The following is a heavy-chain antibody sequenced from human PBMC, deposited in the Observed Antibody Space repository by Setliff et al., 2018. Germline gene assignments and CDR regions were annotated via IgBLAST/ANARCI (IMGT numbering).Heavy chain of an antibody. Sequence: SETLSLTCSVSGGASSNSDYYWDWIRQPPGKGLEWIGRVYYSGDTYYIPSLLSRVTISVDTSKNQFSLKLSSVTAADTSVYFCARHRPNLPFDAWGQGALVTVSS. CDR2: VYYSGDT. J-gene: IGHJ4*02. CDR3: ARHRPNLPFDA. CDR1: GGASSNSDYY. V-gene: IGHV4-39*01. D-gene: IGHD7-27*01.